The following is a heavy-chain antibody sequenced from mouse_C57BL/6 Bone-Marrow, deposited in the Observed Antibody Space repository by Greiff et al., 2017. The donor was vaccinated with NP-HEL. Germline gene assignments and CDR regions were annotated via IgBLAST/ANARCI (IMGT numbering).Heavy chain of an antibody. V-gene: IGHV1-64*01. CDR1: GYTFTSYW. CDR3: ARSAYYSKGY. CDR2: IHPNSGST. Sequence: QVQLKQPGAELVKPGASVKLSCKASGYTFTSYWMHWVKQRPGQGLEWIGMIHPNSGSTNYNEKFKSKATLTVDKSSSTAYMQLSSLTSEDSAVYYCARSAYYSKGYWGQGTTLTVSS. J-gene: IGHJ2*01. D-gene: IGHD2-5*01.